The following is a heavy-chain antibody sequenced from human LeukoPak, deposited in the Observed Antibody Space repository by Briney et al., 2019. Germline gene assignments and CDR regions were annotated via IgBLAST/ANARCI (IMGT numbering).Heavy chain of an antibody. V-gene: IGHV4-59*01. D-gene: IGHD3-10*01. J-gene: IGHJ6*02. CDR2: IYYSGST. CDR3: ARVNRSGFGYYGMDV. Sequence: PSETLSLTCTVSGGSISSYYWSWIRQPPGKGPEWIGYIYYSGSTNYNPSLKSRVTISVDTSKNQFSLKLSSVTAADTAVYYCARVNRSGFGYYGMDVWGQGTTVTVSS. CDR1: GGSISSYY.